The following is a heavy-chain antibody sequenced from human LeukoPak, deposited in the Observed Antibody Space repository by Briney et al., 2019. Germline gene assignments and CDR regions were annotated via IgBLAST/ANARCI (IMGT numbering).Heavy chain of an antibody. D-gene: IGHD3-3*01. CDR3: ARAAGITIFGVVSKSPSVFDY. CDR2: IYYSGST. V-gene: IGHV4-30-4*01. CDR1: GGSISSGDYY. Sequence: SQTLSLTCTVSGGSISSGDYYWSWIRQPPGKGLEWIGYIYYSGSTYYNPSLKSRVTISVDTSKNQFSLKLSSVTAADTAVYYCARAAGITIFGVVSKSPSVFDYWGQGSLVIVSS. J-gene: IGHJ4*02.